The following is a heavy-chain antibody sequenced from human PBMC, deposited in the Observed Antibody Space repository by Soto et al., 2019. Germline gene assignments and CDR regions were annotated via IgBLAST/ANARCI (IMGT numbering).Heavy chain of an antibody. CDR3: ARVGSYDLWSGYVGDYYDYQDV. J-gene: IGHJ6*03. CDR2: INAGNGNT. V-gene: IGHV1-3*01. CDR1: GYTFTSYA. Sequence: ASVKVSCKASGYTFTSYAMHWVRQAPGQRLEWMGWINAGNGNTKYSQKFQGRVTITRDTSASTAYMELSSLGSEDTAVYYCARVGSYDLWSGYVGDYYDYQDVWGKGNTVTVSS. D-gene: IGHD3-3*01.